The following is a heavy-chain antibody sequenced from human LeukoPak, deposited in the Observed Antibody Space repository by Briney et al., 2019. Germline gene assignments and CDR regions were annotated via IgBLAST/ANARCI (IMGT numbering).Heavy chain of an antibody. D-gene: IGHD2-2*03. J-gene: IGHJ3*02. V-gene: IGHV3-48*03. Sequence: GGSLRLSCAASGFNFHSHEMNWVRQAPGKGLDFISYISPSGTTMYYADSVKGRFTISRDNAKNSLYLQMNSLRAEDTAVYYCARGGYCTTALCYAMNAFDIWGQGTMVTVSS. CDR2: ISPSGTTM. CDR3: ARGGYCTTALCYAMNAFDI. CDR1: GFNFHSHE.